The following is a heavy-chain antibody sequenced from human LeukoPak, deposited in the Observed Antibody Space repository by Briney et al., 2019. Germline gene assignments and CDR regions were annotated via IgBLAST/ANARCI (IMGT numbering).Heavy chain of an antibody. J-gene: IGHJ4*02. CDR2: IYYSGST. CDR1: GGSISSHY. Sequence: SQTLSLTCTVSGGSISSHYRSWIRQPPGKGLEWIGYIYYSGSTNYNPSLKSRVTISVDTSKNQFSLKLSSVTAADTAVYYCARVGDYYDSSGYYHAVGYFDYWGQGTLVTVSS. D-gene: IGHD3-22*01. V-gene: IGHV4-59*11. CDR3: ARVGDYYDSSGYYHAVGYFDY.